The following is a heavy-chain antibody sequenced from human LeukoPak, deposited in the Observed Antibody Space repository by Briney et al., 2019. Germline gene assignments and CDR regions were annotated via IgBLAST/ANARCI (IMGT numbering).Heavy chain of an antibody. J-gene: IGHJ4*02. CDR3: ATKERGLEYSSGWYAVGFDY. D-gene: IGHD6-19*01. CDR1: GGTFSSYA. Sequence: ASVKVSCKASGGTFSSYAISWVRQAPGQGLEWMGGIIHIFGTANYAQKFQGRVTITADESTSTAYMELSSLRSEDTAVYYCATKERGLEYSSGWYAVGFDYWGQGTLVTVSS. CDR2: IIHIFGTA. V-gene: IGHV1-69*13.